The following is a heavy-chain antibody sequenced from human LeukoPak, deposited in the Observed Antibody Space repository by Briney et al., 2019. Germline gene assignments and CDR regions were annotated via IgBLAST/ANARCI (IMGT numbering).Heavy chain of an antibody. D-gene: IGHD3-22*01. Sequence: ASVKVSCKASGYTFTNYGITWVRQAPGQGLEWMGWISAYNGNTNYAQKLQGRVTMTTDTSTSTVYMELRSLRSDDTAVYYCVRDLMARQYYYDSSGYYQAFDIWGQGTMVTVSS. J-gene: IGHJ3*02. CDR2: ISAYNGNT. CDR3: VRDLMARQYYYDSSGYYQAFDI. V-gene: IGHV1-18*01. CDR1: GYTFTNYG.